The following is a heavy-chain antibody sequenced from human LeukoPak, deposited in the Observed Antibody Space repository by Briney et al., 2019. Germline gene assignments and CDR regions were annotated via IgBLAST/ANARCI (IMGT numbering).Heavy chain of an antibody. CDR2: ISGSGGST. CDR1: GFTFSSYA. Sequence: GGSLRLSCAASGFTFSSYAMSWVRQAPGKGLEWVSAISGSGGSTYYADSVKGRFTISRDNSKNTLYLQMNSLGAEDTAVYYCAKLGTRLPVWYYFDYWGQGTLVTVSS. CDR3: AKLGTRLPVWYYFDY. V-gene: IGHV3-23*01. D-gene: IGHD2-2*01. J-gene: IGHJ4*02.